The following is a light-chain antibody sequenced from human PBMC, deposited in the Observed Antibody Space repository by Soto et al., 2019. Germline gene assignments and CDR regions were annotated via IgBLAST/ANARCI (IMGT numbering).Light chain of an antibody. CDR2: GNL. CDR3: LSYDSSLNGWV. CDR1: SSNIGSGYD. V-gene: IGLV1-40*01. J-gene: IGLJ3*02. Sequence: QSVLTQPPSVSGAPGQRVTISCTGSSSNIGSGYDVHWYQQLPGTAPKFRLFGNLNRPSGVPDRFSGSKSGTSASLAITGLQAEDEADYYCLSYDSSLNGWVFGGGTKLTVL.